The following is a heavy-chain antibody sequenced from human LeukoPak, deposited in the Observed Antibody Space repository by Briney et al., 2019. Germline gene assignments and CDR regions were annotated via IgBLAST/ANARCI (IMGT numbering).Heavy chain of an antibody. J-gene: IGHJ3*02. CDR2: NNPNGAT. CDR3: ARDEAASRDNALDM. Sequence: GAAVKVVCKASGYTFSAYYVHWVRQAPGQGLEWMGCNNPNGATDYAQKFQGWVTMTRDTSISTAYMDLSSLRSDDTAVYYCARDEAASRDNALDMWGQGTMVT. CDR1: GYTFSAYY. V-gene: IGHV1-2*04. D-gene: IGHD2-15*01.